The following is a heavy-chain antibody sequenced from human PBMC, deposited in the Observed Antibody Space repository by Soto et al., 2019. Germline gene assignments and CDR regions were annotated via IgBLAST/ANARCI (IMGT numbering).Heavy chain of an antibody. CDR3: ARWLVPKGPFDF. CDR2: IIPIFGTA. V-gene: IGHV1-69*13. D-gene: IGHD6-19*01. CDR1: GGTFSSYA. Sequence: SVKVSCKASGGTFSSYAISWVRQAPGQGLEWMGGIIPIFGTANYAQKFQGRVTITADESTSTAYMELSSLRSEDTAVYYCARWLVPKGPFDFWGQGTLVTVSS. J-gene: IGHJ4*02.